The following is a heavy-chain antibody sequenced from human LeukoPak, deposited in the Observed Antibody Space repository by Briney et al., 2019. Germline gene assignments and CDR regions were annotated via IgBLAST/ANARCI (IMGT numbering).Heavy chain of an antibody. J-gene: IGHJ4*02. D-gene: IGHD1-26*01. CDR1: GFTFSSYS. CDR2: ISANGYTT. Sequence: GGSLRLSCAASGFTFSSYSMNWVRQAPGKGLEWVSSISANGYTTYYADSVKGRFTISRDNSKNTLYLHMNGLRVDDSAVYYCAKDRLMGATKFFDYWGQGTLVTVSS. V-gene: IGHV3-23*01. CDR3: AKDRLMGATKFFDY.